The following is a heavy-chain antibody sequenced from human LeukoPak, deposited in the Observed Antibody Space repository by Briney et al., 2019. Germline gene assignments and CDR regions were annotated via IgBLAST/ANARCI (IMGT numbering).Heavy chain of an antibody. Sequence: ASVKVSCKASGGTFSSYAISWVRQAPGQGLEWMGWINPNSGGTNYAQKFQGRVTMTRDTSISTAYMELSRLRSDDTAVYYCASLDIVVVVAATAPINFDYWGQGTLVTVSS. CDR1: GGTFSSYA. D-gene: IGHD2-15*01. J-gene: IGHJ4*02. CDR2: INPNSGGT. V-gene: IGHV1-2*02. CDR3: ASLDIVVVVAATAPINFDY.